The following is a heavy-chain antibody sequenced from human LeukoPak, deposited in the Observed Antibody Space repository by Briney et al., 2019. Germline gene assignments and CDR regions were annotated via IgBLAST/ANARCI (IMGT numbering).Heavy chain of an antibody. CDR1: GYSFTSYW. CDR2: IYPGDSDT. CDR3: ARPEGRAYSSGWYGGY. Sequence: GESLKISCKGSGYSFTSYWIGWVRQMPGKGLEWMGIIYPGDSDTRYSPSFQGQVTISADKSISTAYLQWSSLKASDTAMHYCARPEGRAYSSGWYGGYWGQGTLVTVSS. J-gene: IGHJ4*02. D-gene: IGHD6-19*01. V-gene: IGHV5-51*01.